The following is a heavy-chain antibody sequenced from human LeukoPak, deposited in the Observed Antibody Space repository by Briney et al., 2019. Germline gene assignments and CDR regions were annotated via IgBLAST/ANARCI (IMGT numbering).Heavy chain of an antibody. D-gene: IGHD3-10*01. V-gene: IGHV3-7*01. CDR2: IKQDGSEK. CDR3: ARHHYYGSGSFDY. CDR1: GFTFSSYL. J-gene: IGHJ4*02. Sequence: GGSLRLSCAAFGFTFSSYLMSWVRQAPGKGLEWVANIKQDGSEKYYVDSVKGRFTISRDNAKNSLYLQMNSLRAEDTAVYYCARHHYYGSGSFDYWGQGTLVTVSS.